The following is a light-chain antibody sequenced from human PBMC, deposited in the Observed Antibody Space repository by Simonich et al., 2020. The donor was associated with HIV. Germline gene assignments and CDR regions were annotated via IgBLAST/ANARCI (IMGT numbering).Light chain of an antibody. CDR2: DVS. J-gene: IGLJ2*01. CDR1: SSDVGSYNL. Sequence: QSALTQPASVSGSPGQSITISCTGTSSDVGSYNLVSWYQQHPGKAPKRMVYDVSKRPSGVSNRFSGSKSGNTASLTISGLQAEDEADYYCSSYTSSSAVVFGGGTKLTVL. V-gene: IGLV2-14*02. CDR3: SSYTSSSAVV.